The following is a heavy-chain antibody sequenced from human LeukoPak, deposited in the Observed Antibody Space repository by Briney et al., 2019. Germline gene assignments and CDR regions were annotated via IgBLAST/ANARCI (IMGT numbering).Heavy chain of an antibody. CDR3: ARVLRLVSTIGY. CDR2: INPNSGGT. V-gene: IGHV1-2*02. D-gene: IGHD1-1*01. Sequence: ASVKVSCKASGYTFTDYYMHWVRQAPGQGLEWMGWINPNSGGTNYAQKFQGRVAMTLDTSITTAYMELSRLRSDDTAMYFCARVLRLVSTIGYWGQGTLVTVSS. CDR1: GYTFTDYY. J-gene: IGHJ4*02.